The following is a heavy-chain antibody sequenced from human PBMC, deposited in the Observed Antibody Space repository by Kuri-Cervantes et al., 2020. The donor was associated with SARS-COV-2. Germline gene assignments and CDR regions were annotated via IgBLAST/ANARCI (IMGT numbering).Heavy chain of an antibody. V-gene: IGHV4-34*01. CDR3: ARRTDWFDS. Sequence: GSLRLSCAVYGGSFSDYYWSWVRQPPGKGLEWIGEINHRGNTNYNPSLKSRVAISRDTSKNQVFLILRSVTAADTAVYYCARRTDWFDSWGQGILVTVSS. CDR1: GGSFSDYY. CDR2: INHRGNT. J-gene: IGHJ5*01.